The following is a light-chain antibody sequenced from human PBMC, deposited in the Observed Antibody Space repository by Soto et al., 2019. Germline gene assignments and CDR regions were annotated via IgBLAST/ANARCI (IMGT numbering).Light chain of an antibody. CDR1: QSVSSNY. Sequence: EIVLTQSPGTLSLSPGERATLSCRASQSVSSNYLAWYQQKPGQAPRLLVYGASSRATGIPDRFSGSGSGTAFTLTITRLEPEDFAVYYCQHSGISPPMYTFGQGTKLEIK. CDR3: QHSGISPPMYT. CDR2: GAS. J-gene: IGKJ2*01. V-gene: IGKV3-20*01.